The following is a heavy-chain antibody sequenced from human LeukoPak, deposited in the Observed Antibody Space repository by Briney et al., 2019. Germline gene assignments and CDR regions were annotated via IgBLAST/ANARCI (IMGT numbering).Heavy chain of an antibody. CDR2: MSADGGST. J-gene: IGHJ4*02. Sequence: GGSLRLSCAASGFTFSSYAMSWVRQAPGKGLEWVSAMSADGGSTYYADSVKGRFSISRDNSKNTPYLQMNSLRAEDTAIYYCAKAGGYCTSTSCYLFDWGQGTLVTVSS. V-gene: IGHV3-23*01. CDR3: AKAGGYCTSTSCYLFD. CDR1: GFTFSSYA. D-gene: IGHD2-2*01.